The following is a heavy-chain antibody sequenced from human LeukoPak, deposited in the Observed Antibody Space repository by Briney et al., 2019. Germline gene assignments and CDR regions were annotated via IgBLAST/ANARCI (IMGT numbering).Heavy chain of an antibody. CDR3: AKDLTIYSSGYYYEVVGVDY. V-gene: IGHV3-23*01. D-gene: IGHD3-22*01. Sequence: GGSLRLSCVASGFSIGREWVSWVRQAPGKGLEWVSAISGSGGSTYYADSVKGRFTISRDNSKNTLYLQMNSLRAEDTAVYYCAKDLTIYSSGYYYEVVGVDYWGQGTLVTVSS. CDR1: GFSIGREW. J-gene: IGHJ4*02. CDR2: ISGSGGST.